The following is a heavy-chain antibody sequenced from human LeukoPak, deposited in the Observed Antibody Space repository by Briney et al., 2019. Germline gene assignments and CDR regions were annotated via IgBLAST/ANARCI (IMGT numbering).Heavy chain of an antibody. V-gene: IGHV4-59*08. J-gene: IGHJ6*03. CDR3: ARQRYDVRSAYYIGGFYYMDV. CDR2: INDSGST. Sequence: SETLSLTCTVSGGSLSSCYWAWIRQSPGKGLEWIGYINDSGSTRSNPSLKSRVSISVNTAKNQFYLELSSVTAADTAVYYCARQRYDVRSAYYIGGFYYMDVWGEGTTVTVS. CDR1: GGSLSSCY. D-gene: IGHD3-3*01.